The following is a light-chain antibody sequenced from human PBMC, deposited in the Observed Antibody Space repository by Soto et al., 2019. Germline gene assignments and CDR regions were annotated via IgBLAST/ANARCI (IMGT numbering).Light chain of an antibody. Sequence: QSVLTQPPSASGTPGQRVTISCSGSSSNIGSNAVNWYQQFPGTAPKLLIYTDNQRPSGVPDRFSGSKSGTSASLAISGLQSEDEADYFCAAWDGSLNAYVFGTGTKVTFL. CDR1: SSNIGSNA. V-gene: IGLV1-44*01. CDR3: AAWDGSLNAYV. CDR2: TDN. J-gene: IGLJ1*01.